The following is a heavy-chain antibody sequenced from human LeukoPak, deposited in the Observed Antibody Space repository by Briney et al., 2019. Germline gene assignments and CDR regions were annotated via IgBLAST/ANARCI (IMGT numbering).Heavy chain of an antibody. CDR3: AKPLGYSYGVDAFDV. CDR1: GFTFSRYA. D-gene: IGHD5-18*01. J-gene: IGHJ3*01. Sequence: GGSLRLSCAASGFTFSRYAMGWVRQAPGTGLEWVSGISGSGDTYNADSVKGRFSISRDNSKNALHLQMNSLRAEDTAVYYCAKPLGYSYGVDAFDVWGQGTMVTVSS. V-gene: IGHV3-23*01. CDR2: ISGSGDT.